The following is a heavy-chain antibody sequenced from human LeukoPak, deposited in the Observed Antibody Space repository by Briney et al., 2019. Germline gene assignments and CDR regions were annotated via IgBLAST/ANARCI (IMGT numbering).Heavy chain of an antibody. CDR2: ITSTGTTT. V-gene: IGHV1-46*02. D-gene: IGHD3-16*01. CDR3: ATEYVRTHYFDW. CDR1: GYNLNTYH. J-gene: IGHJ4*02. Sequence: ASVKVSCKASGYNLNTYHMHWVRPAPGQGVEWVGIITSTGTTTICAQKFQGRATMTTDTSTSTVYMDLSSLRSDDTAVYYCATEYVRTHYFDWWGQGTLVTVSS.